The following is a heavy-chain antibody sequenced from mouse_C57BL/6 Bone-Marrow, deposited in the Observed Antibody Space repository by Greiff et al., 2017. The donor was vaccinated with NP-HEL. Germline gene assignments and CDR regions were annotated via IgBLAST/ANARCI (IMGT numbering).Heavy chain of an antibody. Sequence: EVKVVESGGGLVQSGRSLRLSCATSGFTFSDFYMEWVRQAPGKGLEWIAASRNKANDYTTEYSASVKGRFIVSRDTSQSILYLQMNALRAEDTAIYYCARGYYGDYWGQGTTLTVSS. CDR3: ARGYYGDY. CDR2: SRNKANDYTT. V-gene: IGHV7-1*01. J-gene: IGHJ2*01. CDR1: GFTFSDFY.